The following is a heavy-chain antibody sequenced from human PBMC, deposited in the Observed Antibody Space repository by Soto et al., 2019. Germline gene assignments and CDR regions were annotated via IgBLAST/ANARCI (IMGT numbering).Heavy chain of an antibody. CDR2: IYWDDDK. CDR1: GFSLTTTHMG. Sequence: QITLKESGPPLVRPAQTLTLTCAFSGFSLTTTHMGVAWIRQPPGKALEWLALIYWDDDKRYSPSLKNRLAISKDTSRNRVVLTITNMNPEDTGTYFCAHAGDYDLLSFDHWGPGTLVTDSS. J-gene: IGHJ4*02. V-gene: IGHV2-5*02. CDR3: AHAGDYDLLSFDH. D-gene: IGHD4-17*01.